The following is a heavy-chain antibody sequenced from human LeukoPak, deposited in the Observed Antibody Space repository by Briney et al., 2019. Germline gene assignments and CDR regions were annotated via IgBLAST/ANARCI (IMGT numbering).Heavy chain of an antibody. CDR3: ARALTTLTYEGY. CDR1: GFTFSSYT. D-gene: IGHD1-1*01. Sequence: PGGSQRLTCAASGFTFSSYTMHCIRQAPGKGLEWVSSISGSNSYIFYADSVKGRFTVSRDNAKDSLYLQMNSLRAEDTAVYYCARALTTLTYEGYWGQGTLVTVSS. V-gene: IGHV3-21*01. J-gene: IGHJ4*02. CDR2: ISGSNSYI.